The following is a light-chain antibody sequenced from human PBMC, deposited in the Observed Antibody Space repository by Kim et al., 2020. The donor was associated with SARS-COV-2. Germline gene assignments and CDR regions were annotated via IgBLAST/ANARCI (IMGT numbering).Light chain of an antibody. J-gene: IGKJ1*01. CDR3: QQSYITPWT. CDR2: AAS. Sequence: DIQMTQSPSSLSASVGDRVTITCRTSQTINSDLNWYQQKPGKAPNLLIYAASNLQSGVPSRFSGSGSGTDFTLTIHSLQPEDFAIYYCQQSYITPWTFGQGTKVDIK. CDR1: QTINSD. V-gene: IGKV1-39*01.